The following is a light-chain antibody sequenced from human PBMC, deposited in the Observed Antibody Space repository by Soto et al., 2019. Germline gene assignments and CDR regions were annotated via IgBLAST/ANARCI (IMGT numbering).Light chain of an antibody. CDR3: QQFQKWPLT. Sequence: EIVMTQSPATVSVSPGERATLSCRASESANSNLAWYQQTPGQAPRLLIYGASTRATGIPARFSGSGSGTEFTLTISSLQSEDFAVYYCQQFQKWPLTFGGGTNVEIK. CDR2: GAS. J-gene: IGKJ4*01. CDR1: ESANSN. V-gene: IGKV3-15*01.